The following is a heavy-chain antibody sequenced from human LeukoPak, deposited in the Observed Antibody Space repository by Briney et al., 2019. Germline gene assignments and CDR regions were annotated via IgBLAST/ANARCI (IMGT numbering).Heavy chain of an antibody. J-gene: IGHJ4*02. V-gene: IGHV4-4*07. Sequence: SETLSLTRTVSGASISSYYWSWIRQPAGKGLEWIGRIYSSGSRNYNPSLNSRVTMSVDTSKNQFSLKLSSVTAADTAVYHCARDLVGATGFDNWGQGTLVTVSP. CDR3: ARDLVGATGFDN. D-gene: IGHD1-26*01. CDR2: IYSSGSR. CDR1: GASISSYY.